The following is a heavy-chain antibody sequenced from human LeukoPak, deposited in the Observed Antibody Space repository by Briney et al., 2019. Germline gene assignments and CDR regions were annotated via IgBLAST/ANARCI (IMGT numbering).Heavy chain of an antibody. CDR2: ISGSGGST. CDR1: GFTFSSYA. Sequence: GGSLRLSCAASGFTFSSYAMSWVRQAPGKGLEWVSAISGSGGSTYYADSVKGRFTISRDNSKNTLYLQMNSLRAEDTAVYYCAKGETYYYGSGSYSDYFDYWGQGTLVTVSS. D-gene: IGHD3-10*01. CDR3: AKGETYYYGSGSYSDYFDY. J-gene: IGHJ4*02. V-gene: IGHV3-23*01.